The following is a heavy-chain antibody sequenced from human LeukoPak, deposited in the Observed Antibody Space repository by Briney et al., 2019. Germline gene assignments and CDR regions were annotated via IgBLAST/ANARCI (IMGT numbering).Heavy chain of an antibody. CDR1: GFTFSSDA. CDR3: AKGHYDFWSGYYKDY. V-gene: IGHV3-23*01. CDR2: ISGSGGST. Sequence: GGSLRLSCAASGFTFSSDAMSWVRQAPGKGLEWVSAISGSGGSTYYADSVKGRFTISRDNSKNTLYLQMNSLRAEDTAVYYCAKGHYDFWSGYYKDYWGQGTLVTVSS. D-gene: IGHD3-3*01. J-gene: IGHJ4*02.